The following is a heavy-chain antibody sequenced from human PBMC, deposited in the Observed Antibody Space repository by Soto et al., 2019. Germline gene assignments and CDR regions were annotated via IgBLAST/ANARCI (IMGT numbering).Heavy chain of an antibody. D-gene: IGHD3-9*01. CDR1: GFTFSSYS. J-gene: IGHJ6*02. CDR3: ARXQDDXLTGYYLPYYYGMDV. Sequence: GSLRLSCAASGFTFSSYSMNWVRQAPGKGLEWVSSISSSSSYIYYADSVKGRFTISRDNAKNSLYLQMNSLRAEDTAVYYCARXQDDXLTGYYLPYYYGMDVWGQGTTVTVSS. V-gene: IGHV3-21*01. CDR2: ISSSSSYI.